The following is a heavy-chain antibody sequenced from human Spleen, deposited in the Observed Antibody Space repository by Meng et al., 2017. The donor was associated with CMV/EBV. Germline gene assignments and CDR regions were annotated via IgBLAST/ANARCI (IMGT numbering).Heavy chain of an antibody. Sequence: SGPTLVKPTQTLTLTCTFSGFSLSTIGVGVGWIRQPPGKALEWLALIYWNDDKRYSPSLKSRLTITKDTSKNQVVLTMTNMDPVDTATYYCAHRRLGYCSGGSCRAVPYGMDVWGQGTTVTVSS. CDR3: AHRRLGYCSGGSCRAVPYGMDV. J-gene: IGHJ6*02. CDR2: IYWNDDK. V-gene: IGHV2-5*01. CDR1: GFSLSTIGVG. D-gene: IGHD2-15*01.